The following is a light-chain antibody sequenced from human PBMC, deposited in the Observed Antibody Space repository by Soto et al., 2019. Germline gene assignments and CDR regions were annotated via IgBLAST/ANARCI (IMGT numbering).Light chain of an antibody. V-gene: IGKV1-5*03. CDR2: KAS. J-gene: IGKJ1*01. CDR3: QQYNGFSGT. Sequence: DIQMTQSPSTLSASVGDRVTITCRASQSISSWLAWFQQKPGKAPNLLIYKASRLESGVPSRFSGSGSGTEFTLTISSLQPDDFATYYCQQYNGFSGTFGQGTKVEI. CDR1: QSISSW.